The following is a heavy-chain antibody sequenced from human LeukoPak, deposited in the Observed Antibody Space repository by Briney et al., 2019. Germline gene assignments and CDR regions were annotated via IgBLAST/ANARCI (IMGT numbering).Heavy chain of an antibody. CDR1: GGSISSGGYY. CDR2: IYHSGST. CDR3: ARDDTNWFDP. Sequence: PSQTLSLTCTVSGGSISSGGYYWSWIRQPPGKGLEWIGYIYHSGSTYYNPSLKSRVTISVDRSKNQFSLKLSSVTAADTAVYYCARDDTNWFDPWGQGTLVTVSS. V-gene: IGHV4-30-2*01. J-gene: IGHJ5*02.